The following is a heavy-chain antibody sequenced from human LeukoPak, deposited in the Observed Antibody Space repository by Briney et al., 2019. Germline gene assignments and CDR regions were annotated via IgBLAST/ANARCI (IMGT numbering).Heavy chain of an antibody. CDR1: GYTFTSYY. D-gene: IGHD4-23*01. J-gene: IGHJ3*02. CDR2: INPSGGST. Sequence: ASVKVSCKASGYTFTSYYMHWVRQAPGQGLEWMGIINPSGGSTSYAQKFQGRVTMTRDTSTSTVYMELSSLRSEDTAVYYCATFHLYGGKTLGAFDIWGQGTMVTVSS. CDR3: ATFHLYGGKTLGAFDI. V-gene: IGHV1-46*01.